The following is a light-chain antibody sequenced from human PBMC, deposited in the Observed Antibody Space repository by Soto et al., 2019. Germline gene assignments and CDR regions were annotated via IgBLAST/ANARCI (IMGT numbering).Light chain of an antibody. V-gene: IGLV2-8*01. Sequence: QSALTQTPSVSGSPGQSVTMSCTGTRYDVGGYNYVSWYQQHPGKAPKLMIYEVTIRPSGVSDRFSGSKSGNTASLTVSGLQAEDEADYYCSSYTGGNPSYVFGTGTKLTVL. J-gene: IGLJ1*01. CDR2: EVT. CDR3: SSYTGGNPSYV. CDR1: RYDVGGYNY.